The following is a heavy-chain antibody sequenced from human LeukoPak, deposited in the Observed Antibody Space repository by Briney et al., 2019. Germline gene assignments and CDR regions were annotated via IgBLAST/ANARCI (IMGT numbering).Heavy chain of an antibody. CDR3: ARGVPAAPTDYYMDV. CDR2: IYYSGST. V-gene: IGHV4-59*01. CDR1: GGSISSYY. Sequence: SQTLSLTCTVSGGSISSYYWSWIRQPPGKGLEWIGYIYYSGSTNYNPSLKSRVTISVDTSKNQFSLKLSSVTAADTAVYYCARGVPAAPTDYYMDVWGKGTTVTISS. D-gene: IGHD2-2*01. J-gene: IGHJ6*03.